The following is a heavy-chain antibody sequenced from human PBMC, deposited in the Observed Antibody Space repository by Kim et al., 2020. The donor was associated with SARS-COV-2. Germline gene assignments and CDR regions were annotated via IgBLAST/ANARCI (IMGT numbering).Heavy chain of an antibody. D-gene: IGHD3-10*01. CDR3: AKISGQGTMVRGDDGY. Sequence: GGSLRLSCAASGFTFSSYGMHWVRQAPGKGLEWVAVISYDGSNKYYADSVKGRFTISRDNSKNTLYLQMNSLRAEDTVVYYCAKISGQGTMVRGDDGYWGQGTLVTVSS. J-gene: IGHJ4*02. V-gene: IGHV3-30*18. CDR2: ISYDGSNK. CDR1: GFTFSSYG.